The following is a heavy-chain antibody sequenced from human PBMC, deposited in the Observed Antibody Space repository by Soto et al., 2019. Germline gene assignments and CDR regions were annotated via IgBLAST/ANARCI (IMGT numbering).Heavy chain of an antibody. CDR3: ARSPRAARPVNWFDP. CDR1: GGSISSSSYY. CDR2: IYYSGST. D-gene: IGHD6-6*01. J-gene: IGHJ5*02. V-gene: IGHV4-39*01. Sequence: SETLSLTCTVSGGSISSSSYYWGWIRQPPGKGLEWIGSIYYSGSTYYNPSLKSRVTISVDTSKNQFSLKLSSVTAADTAVYYCARSPRAARPVNWFDPWGQGTLVTVSS.